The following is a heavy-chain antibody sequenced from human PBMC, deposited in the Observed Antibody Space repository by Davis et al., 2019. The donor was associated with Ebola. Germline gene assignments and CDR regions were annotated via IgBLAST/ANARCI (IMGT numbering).Heavy chain of an antibody. CDR1: GFTFSNAW. CDR2: ISPGGRDK. Sequence: PGGSLSLSCAGSGFTFSNAWFSWVRQAPRKGLEWVANISPGGRDKFYVDSVKGRFTISRDNTKNSLDLQMNSLRDEDTAIYYCGRDEFWSIHDWGQGTLVTVSS. CDR3: GRDEFWSIHD. D-gene: IGHD3-3*01. J-gene: IGHJ4*02. V-gene: IGHV3-7*01.